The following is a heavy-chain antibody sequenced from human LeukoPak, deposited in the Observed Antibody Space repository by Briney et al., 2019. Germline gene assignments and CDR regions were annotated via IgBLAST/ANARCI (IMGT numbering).Heavy chain of an antibody. CDR2: ISSSSSYI. D-gene: IGHD2-15*01. Sequence: PGGSLRLSCAASGFTFSSYSMNWVRQAPGKGPEWVSSISSSSSYIYYADSVKGRFTISRDNAQNLLYLQMNSLRAEDTAVYYCAREGRLRPSHIDYWGQGTLVTVSS. J-gene: IGHJ4*02. V-gene: IGHV3-21*01. CDR1: GFTFSSYS. CDR3: AREGRLRPSHIDY.